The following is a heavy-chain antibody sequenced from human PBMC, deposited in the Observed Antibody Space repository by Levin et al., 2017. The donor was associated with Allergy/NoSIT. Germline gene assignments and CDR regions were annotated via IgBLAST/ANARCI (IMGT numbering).Heavy chain of an antibody. V-gene: IGHV3-23*01. D-gene: IGHD3-10*01. CDR2: ISGSGGST. CDR3: ARRNQGITMVRGVTFDYYDYGMDG. CDR1: GFTFSSYA. Sequence: GGSLRLSCAASGFTFSSYAMSWVRQAPGKGLEWVSAISGSGGSTYYADSVKGRFTISRDNSKNTLYLQMNSLRAEDTAVYYCARRNQGITMVRGVTFDYYDYGMDGWGQGTTVTVSS. J-gene: IGHJ6*02.